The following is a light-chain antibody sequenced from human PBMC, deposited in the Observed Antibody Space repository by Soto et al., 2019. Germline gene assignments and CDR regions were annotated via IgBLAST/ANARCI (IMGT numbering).Light chain of an antibody. CDR3: QVWDSNSDHWV. J-gene: IGLJ2*01. CDR2: QDS. Sequence: SYELTQPPSVSVAPGQTASFTCGGHNVGGKSVDWYRQRPGQAPALVVYQDSDRPSGIPDRFSGSNSGNTATLTISRVEAGDEADYYCQVWDSNSDHWVFGGGTKLTVL. CDR1: NVGGKS. V-gene: IGLV3-21*02.